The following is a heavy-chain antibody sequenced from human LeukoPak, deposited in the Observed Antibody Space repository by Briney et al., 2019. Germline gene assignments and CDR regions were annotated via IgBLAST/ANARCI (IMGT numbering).Heavy chain of an antibody. CDR3: AKHGGSGSYYNCWFDP. V-gene: IGHV3-23*01. Sequence: PGGSLRLSCAASGFTFSSYAMSWVRQAPGKGLEWVSAISGSGGSTYYADSVKGRFTISRDNSKDTLYLQMNNLRAEDTAIYYCAKHGGSGSYYNCWFDPWGQGTLVTVSS. J-gene: IGHJ5*02. D-gene: IGHD3-10*01. CDR2: ISGSGGST. CDR1: GFTFSSYA.